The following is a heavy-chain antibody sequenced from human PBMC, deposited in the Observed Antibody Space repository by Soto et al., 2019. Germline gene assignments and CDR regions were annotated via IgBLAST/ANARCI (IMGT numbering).Heavy chain of an antibody. Sequence: GGSLRLSCAASGFIFRSYAMNWVRQAPGKGLEWVSVITGSGDDTYYVDSVKGRFTISRDNSKNTLYLQMNSLRGEDTAMYYCARSIAVAGTPEFDYWGQGALVTVSS. CDR3: ARSIAVAGTPEFDY. CDR1: GFIFRSYA. V-gene: IGHV3-23*01. J-gene: IGHJ4*02. CDR2: ITGSGDDT. D-gene: IGHD6-19*01.